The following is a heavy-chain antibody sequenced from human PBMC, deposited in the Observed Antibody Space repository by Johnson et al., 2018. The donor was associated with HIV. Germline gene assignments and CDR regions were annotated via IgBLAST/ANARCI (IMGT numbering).Heavy chain of an antibody. J-gene: IGHJ3*02. CDR2: IRYDGSNK. CDR1: GLTLSRCD. Sequence: QMLLVESGGGVVQPGGSLRLSCAASGLTLSRCDMHWVRQAPGKGLEWVAFIRYDGSNKYYEDSVKGRFIISRDNSKNTRYLKMNSLKTEDTAEYYCTTDKRVLHLEAFDIWGQGPMVTVSS. V-gene: IGHV3-30*02. CDR3: TTDKRVLHLEAFDI. D-gene: IGHD3-16*01.